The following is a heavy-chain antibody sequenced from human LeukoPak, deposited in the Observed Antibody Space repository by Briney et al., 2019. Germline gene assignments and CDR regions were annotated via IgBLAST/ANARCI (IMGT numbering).Heavy chain of an antibody. Sequence: GGSLRLSCAASGFTFNTYAMHWVRQAPGKGLEWVANIKEDGSEKYYEDSVKGRFTISRDNAKNSLYLQMNSLRAEDTAVYYCARNVGWFRFDYWGQGTLVTVSS. CDR1: GFTFNTYA. CDR2: IKEDGSEK. J-gene: IGHJ4*02. V-gene: IGHV3-7*03. CDR3: ARNVGWFRFDY. D-gene: IGHD2-15*01.